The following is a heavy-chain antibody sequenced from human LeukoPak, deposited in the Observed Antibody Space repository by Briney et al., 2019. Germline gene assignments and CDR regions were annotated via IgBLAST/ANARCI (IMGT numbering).Heavy chain of an antibody. Sequence: PGGSLRLSCAASGFTFGDYTMHWVRQAPGKGLEWVSLISWDGGSTYYADSVKGRFTISRDNSKNSLYLQMNSLRTEDTALYYCAKDNGDSSGYNDYWGQGTLVTVSS. CDR3: AKDNGDSSGYNDY. D-gene: IGHD3-22*01. V-gene: IGHV3-43*01. CDR1: GFTFGDYT. CDR2: ISWDGGST. J-gene: IGHJ4*02.